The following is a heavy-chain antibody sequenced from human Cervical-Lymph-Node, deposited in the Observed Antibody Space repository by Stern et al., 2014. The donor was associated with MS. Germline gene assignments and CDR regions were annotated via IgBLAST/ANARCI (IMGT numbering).Heavy chain of an antibody. Sequence: QVQLVQSGAEVKKPGAAVKVSCKASGYTFTSHGISWMRQAPGQGLEWMGWISTDNGNTNYLKKFQGGVPLTTDTSTNTVYMELRSLESDDTAVYYCARLGRDYGDAFYFDHWGQGTLVTVSS. CDR3: ARLGRDYGDAFYFDH. CDR1: GYTFTSHG. J-gene: IGHJ4*02. D-gene: IGHD4-17*01. V-gene: IGHV1-18*01. CDR2: ISTDNGNT.